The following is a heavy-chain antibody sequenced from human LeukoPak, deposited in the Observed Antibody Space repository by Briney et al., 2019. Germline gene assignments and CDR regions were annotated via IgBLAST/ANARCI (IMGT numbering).Heavy chain of an antibody. CDR2: IYYSGST. V-gene: IGHV4-39*01. CDR3: ARKYYDFWSGYYPIYYYYGMDV. J-gene: IGHJ6*02. Sequence: PSETLSLTCTVSGGSISSSSYYWGWIRQPPGKGLEWIGSIYYSGSTYYNPSLKSRVTISVDTSKNQFSLKLSSVTAADTAVYYCARKYYDFWSGYYPIYYYYGMDVWGQGTTVTVSS. CDR1: GGSISSSSYY. D-gene: IGHD3-3*01.